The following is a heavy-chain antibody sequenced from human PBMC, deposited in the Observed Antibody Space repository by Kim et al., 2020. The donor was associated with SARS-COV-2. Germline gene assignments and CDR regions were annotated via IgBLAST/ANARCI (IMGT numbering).Heavy chain of an antibody. CDR3: ANQFKDYDFWCGHAF. J-gene: IGHJ3*01. Sequence: GGSLRLSCAASGFTFSSYAMHWVRQAPGKGLEWVAVISYDGSNKYYADSVKGRFTISRDNSKNTLYLQMNSLRPEDTAVYYCANQFKDYDFWCGHAFWG. V-gene: IGHV3-30-3*01. CDR2: ISYDGSNK. D-gene: IGHD3-3*01. CDR1: GFTFSSYA.